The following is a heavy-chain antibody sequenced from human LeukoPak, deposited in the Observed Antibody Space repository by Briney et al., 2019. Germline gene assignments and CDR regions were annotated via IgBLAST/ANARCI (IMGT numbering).Heavy chain of an antibody. CDR2: ISWNSGSI. CDR3: AKDYYDFWSGHGYFDY. Sequence: PGRSLRLSCAASGFTFDDYAMHWVRQAPGKGLEWVSGISWNSGSIGYADSVKGRFTISRDNAKNSLYLQMNSLRAEDTALYYCAKDYYDFWSGHGYFDYWDQGTLVTVSS. V-gene: IGHV3-9*01. D-gene: IGHD3-3*01. CDR1: GFTFDDYA. J-gene: IGHJ4*02.